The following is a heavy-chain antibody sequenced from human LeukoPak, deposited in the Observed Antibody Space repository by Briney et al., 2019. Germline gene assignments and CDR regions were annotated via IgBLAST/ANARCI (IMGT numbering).Heavy chain of an antibody. CDR1: GFTFSSYA. V-gene: IGHV3-23*01. D-gene: IGHD6-19*01. J-gene: IGHJ3*02. CDR2: ISGSGGST. CDR3: ATRMVVAGIRSAFDI. Sequence: GGSLRLSCAASGFTFSSYAMSWVRQAPGKGLEWVSAISGSGGSTYYADSVKGRFTISRDNSKNTLYLQMNSLRAEDTAVYYCATRMVVAGIRSAFDIWGQGTMVTVSS.